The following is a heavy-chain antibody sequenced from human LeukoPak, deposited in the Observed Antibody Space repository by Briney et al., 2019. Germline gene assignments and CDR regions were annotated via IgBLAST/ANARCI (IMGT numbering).Heavy chain of an antibody. D-gene: IGHD3-22*01. CDR2: IYYSGST. Sequence: SETLSLTCTVSGGSISSYYWSWIRQPPGKGLEWIGYIYYSGSTNYNPSLKSPVTISVDPSKTQFSLKLSSVTAADTAVYYCARDTSTLTYYYDSSGYYRGAFDIWGQGTMVTVSS. CDR1: GGSISSYY. CDR3: ARDTSTLTYYYDSSGYYRGAFDI. J-gene: IGHJ3*02. V-gene: IGHV4-59*01.